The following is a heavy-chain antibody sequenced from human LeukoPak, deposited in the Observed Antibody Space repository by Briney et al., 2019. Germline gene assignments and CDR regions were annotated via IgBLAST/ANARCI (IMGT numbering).Heavy chain of an antibody. Sequence: GGSLRLSCAASGCTFTSYAMTWVRQAPGKGLEWVAVIWYDGSNKYYADSVKGRFTISRDNSKNTLYLQMNSLRAEDTAVYYCARAQDGDYDNYWGQGTLVTVSS. CDR3: ARAQDGDYDNY. CDR2: IWYDGSNK. J-gene: IGHJ4*02. D-gene: IGHD4-17*01. V-gene: IGHV3-33*08. CDR1: GCTFTSYA.